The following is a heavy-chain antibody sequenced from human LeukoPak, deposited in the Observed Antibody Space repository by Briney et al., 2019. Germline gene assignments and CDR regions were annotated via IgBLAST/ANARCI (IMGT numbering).Heavy chain of an antibody. CDR2: ISSSSSYI. V-gene: IGHV3-21*01. Sequence: GGSLRLSCAASGFTFSSYAMHWVRQAPGKGLEWVSSISSSSSYIYYADSVKGRFTISRDNAKNSLYLQMNSLRAEDTAVYYCARDEQADSTPDGMDVWGQGTTVTVSS. D-gene: IGHD2-15*01. CDR3: ARDEQADSTPDGMDV. J-gene: IGHJ6*02. CDR1: GFTFSSYA.